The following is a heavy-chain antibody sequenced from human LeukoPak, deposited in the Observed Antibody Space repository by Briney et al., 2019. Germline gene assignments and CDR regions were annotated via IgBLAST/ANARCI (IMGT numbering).Heavy chain of an antibody. D-gene: IGHD3-10*01. CDR3: ARPAATMVRGVITWLGAFDI. V-gene: IGHV1-8*03. J-gene: IGHJ3*02. CDR1: GYTFTSYD. Sequence: ASVKVSCKASGYTFTSYDINWVRQATGQGLEWMGWMNPNSGNTGYAQKFQGRVTITRNTSISTAYMELSSLRSEDTAVYYCARPAATMVRGVITWLGAFDIWGQGTMVTVSS. CDR2: MNPNSGNT.